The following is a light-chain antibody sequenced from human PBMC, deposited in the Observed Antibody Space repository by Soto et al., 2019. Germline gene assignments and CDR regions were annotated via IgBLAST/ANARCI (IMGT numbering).Light chain of an antibody. V-gene: IGLV1-44*01. CDR1: TSNNGSNS. J-gene: IGLJ2*01. Sequence: QPVLTQAPSASGTPGQRVSISCSGSTSNNGSNSVNWYQQLPGTAPKLLIYSNNQRPSGVPDRFSGSKSGTSASLAISGLHSEDEADYYCATLDDNLNGPVFGGGTKLTVL. CDR2: SNN. CDR3: ATLDDNLNGPV.